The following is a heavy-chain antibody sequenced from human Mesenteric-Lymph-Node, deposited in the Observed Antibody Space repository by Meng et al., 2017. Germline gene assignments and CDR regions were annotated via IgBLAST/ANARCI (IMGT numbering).Heavy chain of an antibody. V-gene: IGHV4-30-4*01. CDR3: ARGQKGYFDL. CDR1: GGSISSSNYY. CDR2: IYNSGST. J-gene: IGHJ2*01. Sequence: QVQLQQSGPGLVKPSQTLSPTCTVSGGSISSSNYYWSWIRQPPGKGLEWGGHIYNSGSTYYNPSLKSRITISVDTSKNQFSLKLSSVTAADTAVYYCARGQKGYFDLWGRGTLVTVSS.